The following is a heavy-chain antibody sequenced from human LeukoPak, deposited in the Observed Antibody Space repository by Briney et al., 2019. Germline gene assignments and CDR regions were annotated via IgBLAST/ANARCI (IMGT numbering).Heavy chain of an antibody. CDR2: ISGDGGST. CDR1: GFTFDDYA. CDR3: AKNRDGYNFYNWFDP. D-gene: IGHD5-24*01. Sequence: PGGSLRLSCAASGFTFDDYAMHWVRQAPGKGLEWVSLISGDGGSTYYADSVKGRFTISRDNSKNSLYPQMNSLRTEDTALYYCAKNRDGYNFYNWFDPWGQGTLVTVSS. J-gene: IGHJ5*02. V-gene: IGHV3-43*02.